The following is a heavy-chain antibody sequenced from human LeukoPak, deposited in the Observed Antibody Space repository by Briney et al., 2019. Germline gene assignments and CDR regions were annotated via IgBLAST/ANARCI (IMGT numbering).Heavy chain of an antibody. J-gene: IGHJ4*02. CDR2: IYSGGST. Sequence: GGSLRLSCAASGFTVSSNYMSWVRQAPGKGLEWVSVIYSGGSTYYADSVKGRFTISRDNSKNTLYLQMNSLRAEDTAVYYCARSGSWYPFDYWGQGTLVTVSS. CDR3: ARSGSWYPFDY. D-gene: IGHD6-13*01. CDR1: GFTVSSNY. V-gene: IGHV3-53*01.